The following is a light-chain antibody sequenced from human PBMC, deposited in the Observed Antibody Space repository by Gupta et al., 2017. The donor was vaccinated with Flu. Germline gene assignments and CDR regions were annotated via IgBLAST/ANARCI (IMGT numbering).Light chain of an antibody. Sequence: PSSLSASVGDRVTITCQASQEIRNCLNWYQQKPGTAPRLLIYDASKLQTGVPSRFSGSGSGTDFTFTISGLQPEHTATYFCQQWHSFPFTFGSGTKVEIK. CDR3: QQWHSFPFT. CDR2: DAS. V-gene: IGKV1-33*01. CDR1: QEIRNC. J-gene: IGKJ4*01.